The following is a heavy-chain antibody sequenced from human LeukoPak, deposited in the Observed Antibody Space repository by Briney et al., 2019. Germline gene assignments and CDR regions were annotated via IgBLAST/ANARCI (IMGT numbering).Heavy chain of an antibody. D-gene: IGHD6-19*01. CDR2: INPGTGET. V-gene: IGHV1-3*01. CDR1: GYTFKSYL. J-gene: IGHJ4*02. CDR3: ARDSSGWQYYFDY. Sequence: ASVKVSCKASGYTFKSYLMHWVRRAPGQSLEWMGWINPGTGETKYSQTFQGRVTIISDTSASTAYMELSSLRFEDTAVYYCARDSSGWQYYFDYWGQGTLVTVSS.